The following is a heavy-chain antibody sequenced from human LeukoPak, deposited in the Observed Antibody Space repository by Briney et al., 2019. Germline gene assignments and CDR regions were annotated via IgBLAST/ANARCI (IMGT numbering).Heavy chain of an antibody. Sequence: GGSLRLSCAASGFTFSSYAMSWVRQAPGKGLEWVSAISGSGGSTYYADSVKGRFTISRDNSKNTLYLQMNSLRAEDTAVYYCAKVPIVLRVYATDFDYWGQGTLVTVSS. CDR1: GFTFSSYA. D-gene: IGHD2-8*01. CDR3: AKVPIVLRVYATDFDY. CDR2: ISGSGGST. J-gene: IGHJ4*02. V-gene: IGHV3-23*01.